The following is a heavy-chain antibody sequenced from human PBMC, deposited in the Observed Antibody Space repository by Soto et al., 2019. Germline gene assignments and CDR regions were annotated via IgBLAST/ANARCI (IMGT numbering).Heavy chain of an antibody. CDR3: ARDFEGDNDAFDI. Sequence: QVQLVESGGGVVQPGRSLRLSCAAPGFSFSSYAMRWVRQAPGKGLEWVAVISYHGSNKYYADSVKGRFTISRDNSKNTLYLQKNSLRAEDTAVYYCARDFEGDNDAFDIWGQGTMVTVSS. J-gene: IGHJ3*02. V-gene: IGHV3-30-3*01. CDR1: GFSFSSYA. CDR2: ISYHGSNK. D-gene: IGHD2-15*01.